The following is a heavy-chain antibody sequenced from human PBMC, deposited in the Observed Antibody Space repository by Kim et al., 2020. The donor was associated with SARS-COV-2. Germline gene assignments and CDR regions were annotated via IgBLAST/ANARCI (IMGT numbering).Heavy chain of an antibody. CDR2: DSCSH. Sequence: DSCSHTHNPSLAVRATLSVDTSKNQFSLKRRSVTAADTAVYYCARGFDVWGKGTTVTVSS. J-gene: IGHJ6*03. CDR3: ARGFDV. V-gene: IGHV4-59*09.